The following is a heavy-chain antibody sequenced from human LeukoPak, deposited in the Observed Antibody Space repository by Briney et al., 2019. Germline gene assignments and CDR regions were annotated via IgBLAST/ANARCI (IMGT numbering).Heavy chain of an antibody. Sequence: GGSLRLSCAASGFTFSSYAMHWVRQAPGKGLEWVAVISYDGSNKYYADSVKGRFTISRDNSKNTLYLQMNSLRAEDTAVYYCARDPRYCSGGSCYHPQYYYYGMDVWGQGTTVTVSS. CDR1: GFTFSSYA. CDR3: ARDPRYCSGGSCYHPQYYYYGMDV. D-gene: IGHD2-15*01. J-gene: IGHJ6*02. CDR2: ISYDGSNK. V-gene: IGHV3-30-3*01.